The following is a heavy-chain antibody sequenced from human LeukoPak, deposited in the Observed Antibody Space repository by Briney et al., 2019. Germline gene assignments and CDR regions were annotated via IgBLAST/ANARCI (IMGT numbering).Heavy chain of an antibody. D-gene: IGHD3-10*01. V-gene: IGHV1-8*02. CDR3: VRDGEGVAISVNYWFDP. J-gene: IGHJ5*02. Sequence: ASVKVSCKASGGTFNNYAINWVRQASGQGLEWMGWMNPNNGNTGYAQKFQGRVTMTRDTSISTAYMELRGLRSEDTAVYYCVRDGEGVAISVNYWFDPWGQGTLVTVSS. CDR1: GGTFNNYA. CDR2: MNPNNGNT.